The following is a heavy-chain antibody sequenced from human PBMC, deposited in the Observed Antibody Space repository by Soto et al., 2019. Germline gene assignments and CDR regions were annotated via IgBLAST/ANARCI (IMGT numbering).Heavy chain of an antibody. CDR3: ARYSEAGTTTTYFDP. V-gene: IGHV5-51*01. CDR1: GYSFTTYW. J-gene: IGHJ4*02. D-gene: IGHD1-1*01. Sequence: PGESLKISCKGSGYSFTTYWIAWVRQMPGSGLEWKGIIYPDDSVTIYSPSFQGQVTISADKSITTAYLQWSSLKASDTSMYYCARYSEAGTTTTYFDPWGQGTLVTVSS. CDR2: IYPDDSVT.